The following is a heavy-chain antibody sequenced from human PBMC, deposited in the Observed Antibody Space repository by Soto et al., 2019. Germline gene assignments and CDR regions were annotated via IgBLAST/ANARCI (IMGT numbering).Heavy chain of an antibody. J-gene: IGHJ5*02. V-gene: IGHV1-2*02. CDR1: GYTFTGYY. D-gene: IGHD3-3*01. Sequence: QVQLVQSGAEVKKPGASVKVSCKASGYTFTGYYMHWVQQAPGQGLEWMGWINPNSGGTNYAQKFQGRVTMTRDTSISTAYMELSRLRSDDTAVYYCACVLRFLEWLGWFDPWGQGTLVTVSS. CDR2: INPNSGGT. CDR3: ACVLRFLEWLGWFDP.